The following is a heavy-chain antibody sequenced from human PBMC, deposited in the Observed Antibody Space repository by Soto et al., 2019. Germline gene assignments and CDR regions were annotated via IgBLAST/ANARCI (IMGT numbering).Heavy chain of an antibody. Sequence: ASGKVSCKASGYTFTSYYMHWVRQAPGQGLEWMGIINPSGGSTSYAQKFQGRVTMTRDTSTSTVYMELSSLRSEDTAVYYCASGSSGWYYFDYWGQGTLVTVSS. V-gene: IGHV1-46*01. CDR2: INPSGGST. CDR1: GYTFTSYY. CDR3: ASGSSGWYYFDY. D-gene: IGHD6-19*01. J-gene: IGHJ4*02.